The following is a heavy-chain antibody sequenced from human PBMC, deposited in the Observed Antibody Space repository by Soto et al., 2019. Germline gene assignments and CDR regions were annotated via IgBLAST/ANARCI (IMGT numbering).Heavy chain of an antibody. CDR2: IWYDGSNK. Sequence: GGSLRLSCAASGFTFSSYGMHWVRQAPGKGLEWVAVIWYDGSNKYYADSVKGRFTISRDNSKNTLYLQMNSLRAEDTAVYYCARESMITFGGVIDYFDYWGQGTLVTVSS. D-gene: IGHD3-16*02. V-gene: IGHV3-33*01. CDR3: ARESMITFGGVIDYFDY. J-gene: IGHJ4*02. CDR1: GFTFSSYG.